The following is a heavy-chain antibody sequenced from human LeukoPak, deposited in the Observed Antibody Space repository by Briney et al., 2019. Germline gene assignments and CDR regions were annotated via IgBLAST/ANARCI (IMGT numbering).Heavy chain of an antibody. CDR3: ARDLHINVVTPGSTGLDS. Sequence: PGGSLRLSCEGSGFTFDDYGMSWVRQLPGKGLEWVSGINWNGGRTGYAESLRSRFTISRDNAKRSLFLQMDSLRVDDTALYYCARDLHINVVTPGSTGLDSWGQGTMVIVSS. CDR2: INWNGGRT. J-gene: IGHJ3*01. D-gene: IGHD4-23*01. CDR1: GFTFDDYG. V-gene: IGHV3-20*04.